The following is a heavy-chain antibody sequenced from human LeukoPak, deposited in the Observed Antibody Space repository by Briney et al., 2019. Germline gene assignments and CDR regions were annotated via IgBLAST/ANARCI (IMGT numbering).Heavy chain of an antibody. J-gene: IGHJ5*02. CDR2: ISGSGGST. D-gene: IGHD3-10*01. V-gene: IGHV3-23*01. CDR3: AKEIMIRHDWFDP. Sequence: GGSLRLSCTATGLTFRNYAMSWVRQSSGKGLEWVSAISGSGGSTYYADSVKGRFTISRDNSKNTLYLQMNSLRAEDTAVYYCAKEIMIRHDWFDPWGQGTLVTVSS. CDR1: GLTFRNYA.